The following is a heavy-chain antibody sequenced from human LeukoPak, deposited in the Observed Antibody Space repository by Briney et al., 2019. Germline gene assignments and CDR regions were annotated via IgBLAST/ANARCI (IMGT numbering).Heavy chain of an antibody. Sequence: GGSLRLSCAASGFTFSSFNMNWVRQTPGKGLEWVSSISSRQNDIQYADSLEGRFTISRDNAKNSLYLQMNSLRADDTAVYFCAGEVGSGWNYFDLWGQGTLVTVSS. CDR3: AGEVGSGWNYFDL. J-gene: IGHJ4*02. CDR1: GFTFSSFN. D-gene: IGHD6-19*01. V-gene: IGHV3-21*01. CDR2: ISSRQNDI.